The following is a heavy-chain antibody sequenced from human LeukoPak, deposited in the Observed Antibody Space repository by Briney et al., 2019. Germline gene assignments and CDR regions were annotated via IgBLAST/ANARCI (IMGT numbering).Heavy chain of an antibody. J-gene: IGHJ3*02. V-gene: IGHV1-2*02. Sequence: GASVKVSCKASGYTFTGYYMHWVRQAPGQGPEWMGWINPNSGGTNYAQKFQGRVTMTRDTSISTAYMELSRLRSDDTAVYYCACLPPRTTGAFDIWGQGTMVTVSS. CDR2: INPNSGGT. CDR3: ACLPPRTTGAFDI. CDR1: GYTFTGYY. D-gene: IGHD1-14*01.